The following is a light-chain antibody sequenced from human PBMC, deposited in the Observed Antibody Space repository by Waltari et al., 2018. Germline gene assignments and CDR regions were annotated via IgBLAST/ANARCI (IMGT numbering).Light chain of an antibody. CDR2: GNN. CDR1: SSNIGAGHD. CDR3: QSFDSNVRGGVV. Sequence: QSILTQPTSVSGAPGQRVTISCTGSSSNIGAGHDVHWYQALPGTAPKLLIYGNNNRPAGVPDRCSGSKSGSSASLAINGLQAEDEADYYCQSFDSNVRGGVVFGGGTKVTVL. J-gene: IGLJ3*02. V-gene: IGLV1-40*01.